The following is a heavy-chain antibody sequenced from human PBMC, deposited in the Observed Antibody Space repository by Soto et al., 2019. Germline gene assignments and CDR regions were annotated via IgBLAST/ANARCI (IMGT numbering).Heavy chain of an antibody. Sequence: GGSRRLSCAASGFTFSSNWMHWVRQAPGKGLVWVSRINSDGSSTSYADSVKGRFIISRDNAKNTLYLQMNSLRAEDTAVYYCARFGTYYESSGYLYWGLGTLVTVSS. V-gene: IGHV3-74*01. J-gene: IGHJ4*02. CDR3: ARFGTYYESSGYLY. D-gene: IGHD3-22*01. CDR1: GFTFSSNW. CDR2: INSDGSST.